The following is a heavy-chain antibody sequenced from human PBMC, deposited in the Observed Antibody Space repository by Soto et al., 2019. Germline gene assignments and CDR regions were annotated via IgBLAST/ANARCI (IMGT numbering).Heavy chain of an antibody. J-gene: IGHJ1*01. D-gene: IGHD3-22*01. V-gene: IGHV3-30-3*01. Sequence: QVQLVQSGGGVVQPGRSLRHSCAASGFTFNNYPMHWVRQAPGKGLEWVAGISSDGNNEHYPDSVKGRFTISRDNPKSTLHLQLNSLRDEDTAVYYCATEYESSGHAGTFQNWGQGTLVTVSS. CDR3: ATEYESSGHAGTFQN. CDR1: GFTFNNYP. CDR2: ISSDGNNE.